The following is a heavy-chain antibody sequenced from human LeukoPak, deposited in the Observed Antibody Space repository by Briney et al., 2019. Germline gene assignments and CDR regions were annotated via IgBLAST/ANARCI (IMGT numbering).Heavy chain of an antibody. J-gene: IGHJ6*02. V-gene: IGHV4-59*01. CDR2: IYYSGST. CDR1: GGSISSYY. Sequence: SETLSLTCTVSGGSISSYYWSWIRQPPGKGLEWIGYIYYSGSTNYNPSLKSRVTISVDTSKNQFSLKLSSVTAADTAVYYCARDRVVVAATPYYYYGMDVWGQGTMVTVSS. D-gene: IGHD2-15*01. CDR3: ARDRVVVAATPYYYYGMDV.